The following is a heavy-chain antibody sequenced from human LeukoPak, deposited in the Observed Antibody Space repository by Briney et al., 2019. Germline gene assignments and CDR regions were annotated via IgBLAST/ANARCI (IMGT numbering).Heavy chain of an antibody. CDR2: IRSKAYGGTT. CDR1: GFTFSSYA. V-gene: IGHV3-49*04. Sequence: GGSLRLSCAASGFTFSSYAMSWVRQAPGKGLEWVGFIRSKAYGGTTEYAASVKGRFTISRDDSKSIAYLQMNSLKTEDTAVYYCTRDLDRWFGETKTDYWGQGTLVTVSS. D-gene: IGHD3-10*01. J-gene: IGHJ4*02. CDR3: TRDLDRWFGETKTDY.